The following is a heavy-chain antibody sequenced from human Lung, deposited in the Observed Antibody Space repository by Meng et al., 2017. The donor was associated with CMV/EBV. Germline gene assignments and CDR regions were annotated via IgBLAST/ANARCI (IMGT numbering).Heavy chain of an antibody. Sequence: ASVXVSXKASGYTFIGYHIHWVRQAPGQGLEWMGWINPNPNFDDTAYAQKFQGRVTITRDMSISTAYMELTRLRPDDTAVYYCARVQFLEKPNDACNIWGQGTXVTVSS. CDR1: GYTFIGYH. V-gene: IGHV1-2*02. CDR2: INPNPNFDDT. D-gene: IGHD2-21*01. CDR3: ARVQFLEKPNDACNI. J-gene: IGHJ3*02.